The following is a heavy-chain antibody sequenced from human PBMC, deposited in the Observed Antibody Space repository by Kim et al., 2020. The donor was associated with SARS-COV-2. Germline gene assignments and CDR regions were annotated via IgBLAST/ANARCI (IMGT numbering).Heavy chain of an antibody. CDR2: ISWNSGSI. D-gene: IGHD3-10*01. J-gene: IGHJ6*02. V-gene: IGHV3-9*01. CDR1: GFPFSASS. Sequence: GGSLRLSCAASGFPFSASSIHWVLQAPGKGLEWVSGISWNSGSIGYEDSVKGRFTISRDNAKNSLYLQMNSLRAEDTALYYCAKDGIYGSGSYSLYYSGMDVSGQGTTVTVSS. CDR3: AKDGIYGSGSYSLYYSGMDV.